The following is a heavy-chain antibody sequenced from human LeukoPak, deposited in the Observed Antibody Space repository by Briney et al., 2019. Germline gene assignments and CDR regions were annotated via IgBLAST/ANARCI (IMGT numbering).Heavy chain of an antibody. CDR3: AREKPLDY. CDR1: GFTFSDYS. J-gene: IGHJ4*02. Sequence: PGGPLRLSCAASGFTFSDYSMNWVRQAPGKGLEWVSFISSSSNYIYYADSLKGRFIISRDNAKNSLYLQMNSLRAEDTAVYYCAREKPLDYWGQGTLVTVSS. CDR2: ISSSSNYI. V-gene: IGHV3-21*01.